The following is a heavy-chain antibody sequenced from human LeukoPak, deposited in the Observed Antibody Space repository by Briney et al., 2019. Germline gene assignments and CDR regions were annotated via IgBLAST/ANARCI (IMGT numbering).Heavy chain of an antibody. V-gene: IGHV4-39*01. D-gene: IGHD2-21*02. Sequence: PSETLSLTCTVSGGSISSSSYYWGWIRQPPGKGLEWIGSIYYSGSTYYNPSLKSRVTISVDTSKNQFSLKLSSVTAADTAVYYCARHSTSDIVVVTAIPNNWFDPWGQGTLVTVSS. CDR3: ARHSTSDIVVVTAIPNNWFDP. J-gene: IGHJ5*02. CDR1: GGSISSSSYY. CDR2: IYYSGST.